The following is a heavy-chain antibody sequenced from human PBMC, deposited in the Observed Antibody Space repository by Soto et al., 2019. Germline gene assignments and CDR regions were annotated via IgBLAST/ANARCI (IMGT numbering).Heavy chain of an antibody. J-gene: IGHJ4*01. Sequence: GESLKISCKGSGYSFSTYSIGWVRQMPGKGLEWMGNIHSGDSNARYSPSFQGQVTISVDKPMSTAYLQWSSLKASDTALYHCGRVNRVSIFRVVPSRIRFFDYCGHGSLETVS. CDR3: GRVNRVSIFRVVPSRIRFFDY. V-gene: IGHV5-51*04. CDR1: GYSFSTYS. D-gene: IGHD3-3*01. CDR2: IHSGDSNA.